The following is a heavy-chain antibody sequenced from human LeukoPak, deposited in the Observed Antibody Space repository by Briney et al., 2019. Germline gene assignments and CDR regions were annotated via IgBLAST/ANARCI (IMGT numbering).Heavy chain of an antibody. CDR3: ARFSPRAMGNYLDF. Sequence: PSETLSLTGAVSGGSISSGPYSWSWIRQPPGKGLEWIGYIYPRGSTYYNPSLKSRVILSLDKSANQFSLNLSSVTAADTAVYYCARFSPRAMGNYLDFWGQGTLVTVSS. CDR1: GGSISSGPYS. V-gene: IGHV4-30-2*01. CDR2: IYPRGST. J-gene: IGHJ4*02. D-gene: IGHD7-27*01.